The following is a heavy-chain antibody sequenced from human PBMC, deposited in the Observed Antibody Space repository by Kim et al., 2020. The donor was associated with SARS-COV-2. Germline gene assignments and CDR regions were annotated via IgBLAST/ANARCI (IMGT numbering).Heavy chain of an antibody. CDR1: GGSMSDYY. CDR2: IYYSGHT. CDR3: ARGTRRDIVLMEYDRNNWFDH. D-gene: IGHD2-8*01. Sequence: SETLSLTCTVSGGSMSDYYWNWIRQPPGKGLEWIGYIYYSGHTDYNPSLKSRVTISVDTSKNQFSLKLTSVTAADTAVYYCARGTRRDIVLMEYDRNNWFDHWGQGTLVTVSS. V-gene: IGHV4-59*12. J-gene: IGHJ5*02.